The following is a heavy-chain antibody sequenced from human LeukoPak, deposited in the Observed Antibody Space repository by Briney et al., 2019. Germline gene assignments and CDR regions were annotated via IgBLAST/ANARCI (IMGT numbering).Heavy chain of an antibody. CDR3: ARGGDGYNPDNYGMDV. Sequence: ASVKVSCKASGGTFSSYAISWVRQAPGQGLEWMGRIIPIFGIANYAQKFQGRVTITADKSTSTAYMELSNLRSEDTAVYYCARGGDGYNPDNYGMDVWGQGTTVTVSS. V-gene: IGHV1-69*04. D-gene: IGHD5-24*01. CDR2: IIPIFGIA. J-gene: IGHJ6*02. CDR1: GGTFSSYA.